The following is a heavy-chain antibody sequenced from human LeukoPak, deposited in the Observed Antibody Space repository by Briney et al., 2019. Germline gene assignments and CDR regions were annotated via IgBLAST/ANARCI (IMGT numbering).Heavy chain of an antibody. D-gene: IGHD3-10*01. V-gene: IGHV3-48*03. CDR3: ARAAGSGSYYNKDTRGYFDY. J-gene: IGHJ4*02. CDR1: GFTFSSYE. Sequence: GGSLRLSCAASGFTFSSYEMNWVRQAPGKGLEWVSYISSSGSTIYYADSVKGRFTISRDNAKNSLYLQMNSLRAEDTAVYYCARAAGSGSYYNKDTRGYFDYWGQGTLVIVSS. CDR2: ISSSGSTI.